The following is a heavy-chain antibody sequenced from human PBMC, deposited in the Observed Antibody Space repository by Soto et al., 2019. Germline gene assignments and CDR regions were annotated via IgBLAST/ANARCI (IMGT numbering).Heavy chain of an antibody. CDR1: GLAVSNNY. J-gene: IGHJ3*02. V-gene: IGHV3-53*01. Sequence: EVQLVESGGGLIQPGGSLRLSGAAYGLAVSNNYMSWVRQAPGKGLEWVSVIYSGGNTNYADSVKGRFIISRDNSKNTVHLQMNNLRAEDTAVYYCATGPNDGFIWGQGTTVTVSS. CDR2: IYSGGNT. D-gene: IGHD1-1*01. CDR3: ATGPNDGFI.